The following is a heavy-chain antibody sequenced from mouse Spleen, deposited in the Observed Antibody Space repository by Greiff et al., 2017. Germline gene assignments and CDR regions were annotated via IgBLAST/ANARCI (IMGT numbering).Heavy chain of an antibody. J-gene: IGHJ4*01. CDR2: INPNNGGT. V-gene: IGHV1-26*01. CDR1: GYTFTDYY. CDR3: ARVTTMVTFYAMDY. Sequence: EVQLQQSGPELVKPGASVKISCKASGYTFTDYYMNWVKQSHGKSLEWIGDINPNNGGTSYNQKFKGKATLTVDKSSSTAYMELRSLTSEDSAVYYCARVTTMVTFYAMDYWGQGTSVTVSS. D-gene: IGHD2-1*01.